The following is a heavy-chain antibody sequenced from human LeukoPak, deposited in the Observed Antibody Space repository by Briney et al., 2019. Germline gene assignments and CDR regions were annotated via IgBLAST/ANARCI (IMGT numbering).Heavy chain of an antibody. CDR1: GFTFSSYS. D-gene: IGHD3-22*01. CDR3: ARDVSPYYYDSSGYYQDY. Sequence: GGSLRLSCAASGFTFSSYSMNWVRQAPGKGLEWVSSISSSSSYIYYADSVKGRFTISRDNAKNSLYLQMNSLRAEDTAVYYCARDVSPYYYDSSGYYQDYWGQGTLVTVFS. CDR2: ISSSSSYI. J-gene: IGHJ4*02. V-gene: IGHV3-21*01.